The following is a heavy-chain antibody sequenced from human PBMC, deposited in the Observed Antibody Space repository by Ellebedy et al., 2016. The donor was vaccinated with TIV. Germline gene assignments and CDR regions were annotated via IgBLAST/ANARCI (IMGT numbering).Heavy chain of an antibody. CDR3: AYISGSYGLEGFDY. J-gene: IGHJ4*02. D-gene: IGHD6-19*01. CDR1: GYTFTSYA. CDR2: INAGDGDA. Sequence: ASVKVSCKASGYTFTSYAMHWVRQAPRQRLEWMGWINAGDGDAKYSQRFQGRVTITRDTSASAAYVELSSLRSEDTALYYCAYISGSYGLEGFDYWGQGTLVTVSS. V-gene: IGHV1-3*01.